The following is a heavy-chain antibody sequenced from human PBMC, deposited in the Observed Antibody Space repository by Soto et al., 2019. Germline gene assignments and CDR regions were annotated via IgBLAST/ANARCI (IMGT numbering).Heavy chain of an antibody. J-gene: IGHJ6*02. CDR1: GYTFTSYY. Sequence: ASVKVSCKASGYTFTSYYMHWVRQAPGQGLEWMGIINPSGGSTSYAQKFQGRVTMTRDTSTSTVYMELSSLRSEDTAVYYCARDPYSSGYLYYYYGMDVWGQGTTVTVSS. V-gene: IGHV1-46*01. CDR3: ARDPYSSGYLYYYYGMDV. D-gene: IGHD3-22*01. CDR2: INPSGGST.